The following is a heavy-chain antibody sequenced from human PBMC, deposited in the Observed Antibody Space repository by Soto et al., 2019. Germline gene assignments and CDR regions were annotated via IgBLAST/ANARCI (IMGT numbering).Heavy chain of an antibody. V-gene: IGHV3-48*01. J-gene: IGHJ3*02. Sequence: GGSLRLSCAASGFTFSSYSMNWVRQAPGKGLEWVSYISSSSSTIYYADSVKGRFTISRDNAKNSLYLQLNSLRAEDTAVYYCARDQRTTVTTIAFDIWGQGTMVTVSS. D-gene: IGHD4-17*01. CDR3: ARDQRTTVTTIAFDI. CDR1: GFTFSSYS. CDR2: ISSSSSTI.